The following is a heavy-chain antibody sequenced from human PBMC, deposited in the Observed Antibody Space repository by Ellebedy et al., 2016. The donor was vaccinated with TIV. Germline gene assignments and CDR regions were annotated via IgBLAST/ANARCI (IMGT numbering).Heavy chain of an antibody. CDR3: ARDMKSMDFDY. V-gene: IGHV3-30-3*01. Sequence: GESLKISCAASEFTFADYAMHWVRQAPGRGLEWVAIISYDGSNTYYRDSVKGRFTISRDNSKNTLYLQMNSLRAEDTAVYYCARDMKSMDFDYWGQGTLVTVSS. D-gene: IGHD2-2*03. CDR1: EFTFADYA. CDR2: ISYDGSNT. J-gene: IGHJ4*02.